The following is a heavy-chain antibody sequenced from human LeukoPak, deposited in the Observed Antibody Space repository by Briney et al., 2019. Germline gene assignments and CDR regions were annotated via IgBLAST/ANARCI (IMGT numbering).Heavy chain of an antibody. V-gene: IGHV4-61*02. CDR2: IYTSGST. D-gene: IGHD6-13*01. J-gene: IGHJ5*02. CDR1: GGSISSSSYY. Sequence: SETLSLTCTVSGGSISSSSYYWSWIRQPAGKGLEWIGRIYTSGSTNYNPSLKSRVTMSVDTSKNQFSLKLSSVTAADTAVYYCARDSSSWYGDLITNNWFDPWGQGTLVTVSS. CDR3: ARDSSSWYGDLITNNWFDP.